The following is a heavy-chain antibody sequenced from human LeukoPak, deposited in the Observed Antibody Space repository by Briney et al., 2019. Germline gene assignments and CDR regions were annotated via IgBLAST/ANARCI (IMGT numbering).Heavy chain of an antibody. D-gene: IGHD3-9*01. CDR1: EFTFSSYE. Sequence: QPGGSLRLSCAASEFTFSSYEMNWVRQAPGKGLEWVSYISSSGDAIYYADSVKGRFTISRDNAKNSLYLQMDSLRAEDTAVYYCARDYDILTGHYYFDYWGQGTLVTVSS. J-gene: IGHJ4*02. V-gene: IGHV3-48*03. CDR3: ARDYDILTGHYYFDY. CDR2: ISSSGDAI.